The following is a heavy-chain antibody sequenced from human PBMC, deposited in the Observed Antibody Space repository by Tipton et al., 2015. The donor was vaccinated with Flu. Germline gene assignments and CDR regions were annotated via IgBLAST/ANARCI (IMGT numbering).Heavy chain of an antibody. CDR3: ARGPPNYGSGSFPWFDS. CDR2: VYTNGNT. D-gene: IGHD3-10*01. V-gene: IGHV4-61*02. CDR1: GDSINSRSYY. Sequence: TLSLTCTVSGDSINSRSYYWSWIRQPTGKGLESIGRVYTNGNTNYNPSLKSRVTISVDTSKNQFSLKLNSVTAADTALYYCARGPPNYGSGSFPWFDSWGQGTLVTVSS. J-gene: IGHJ5*01.